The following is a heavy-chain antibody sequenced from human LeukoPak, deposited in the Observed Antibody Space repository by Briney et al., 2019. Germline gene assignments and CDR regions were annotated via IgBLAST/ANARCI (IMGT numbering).Heavy chain of an antibody. CDR2: IKQDGSEK. V-gene: IGHV3-7*01. CDR3: ASVYCSGGSCSPFDY. Sequence: GGSLRLSCAASGFTFSSYWMSWVRQAPGKGLEWVANIKQDGSEKYYVDSVKGRFTISRDNAKNSLYLQMNSLRAEDTAVYYCASVYCSGGSCSPFDYWGQGTLVTVSS. J-gene: IGHJ4*02. CDR1: GFTFSSYW. D-gene: IGHD2-15*01.